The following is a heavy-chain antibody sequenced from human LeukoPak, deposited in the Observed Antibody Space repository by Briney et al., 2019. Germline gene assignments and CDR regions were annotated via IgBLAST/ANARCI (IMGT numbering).Heavy chain of an antibody. J-gene: IGHJ4*02. CDR1: GFTFEDHV. V-gene: IGHV3-9*01. CDR3: AKDLGGSATTV. D-gene: IGHD2-2*01. CDR2: ISCSGDRM. Sequence: PGGSLRLSCAASGFTFEDHVMHWVRQAPGKGLEWVSSISCSGDRMGYADAVKGRFTISRDNAKNALFLQMNSLRVEDTALYYCAKDLGGSATTVWGQGTLVTVSS.